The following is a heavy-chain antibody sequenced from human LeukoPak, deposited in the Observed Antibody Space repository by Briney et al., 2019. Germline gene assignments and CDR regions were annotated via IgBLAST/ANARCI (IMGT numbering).Heavy chain of an antibody. V-gene: IGHV3-30-3*01. CDR1: GFTFSSYA. CDR2: ISYDGSNK. Sequence: GGSLRLSCAASGFTFSSYAMHWVRQAPGKGLEWVAVISYDGSNKYYADSVKGRFTISRDNSKNTLYLQMNSLRAEDTAVYYCARDLVTAGPPSPFDYWGQGTLVTVSS. J-gene: IGHJ4*02. D-gene: IGHD2-21*02. CDR3: ARDLVTAGPPSPFDY.